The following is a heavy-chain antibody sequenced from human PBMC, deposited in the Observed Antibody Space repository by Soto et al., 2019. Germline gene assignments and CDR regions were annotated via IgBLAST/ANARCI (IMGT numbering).Heavy chain of an antibody. V-gene: IGHV3-7*01. CDR2: INQDESQK. CDR1: GFTFSSYW. CDR3: ATKGVIAGSGFVDY. D-gene: IGHD3-10*01. J-gene: IGHJ4*02. Sequence: EVQLVESGGGLVQTGGSLRLSCVASGFTFSSYWMNWVRQAPGEGLEWVANINQDESQKYYADSVKGRFSISRDNARNALYLQMNSLRVEDAAVYYWATKGVIAGSGFVDYWGQGILGTVAS.